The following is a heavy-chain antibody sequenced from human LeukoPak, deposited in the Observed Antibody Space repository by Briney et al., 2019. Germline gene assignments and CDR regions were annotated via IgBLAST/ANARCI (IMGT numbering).Heavy chain of an antibody. V-gene: IGHV3-48*02. J-gene: IGHJ4*02. CDR1: GFSFSTYS. D-gene: IGHD6-13*01. CDR3: ARDHYSRNDY. CDR2: ISGSSSTI. Sequence: GSLRLSCAASGFSFSTYSMTWVRQAPGKGLDWVSYISGSSSTIFYADSVKGRFTISRDNAKNSLYLQMNSLGDEDTAVYYCARDHYSRNDYWGQGTLVTVSS.